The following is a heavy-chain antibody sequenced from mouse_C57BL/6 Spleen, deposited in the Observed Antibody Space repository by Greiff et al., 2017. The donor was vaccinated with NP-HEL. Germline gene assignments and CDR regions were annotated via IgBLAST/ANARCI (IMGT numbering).Heavy chain of an antibody. D-gene: IGHD2-4*01. CDR1: GYAFSSYW. V-gene: IGHV1-80*01. J-gene: IGHJ3*01. Sequence: QVQLKESGAELVKPGASVKISCKASGYAFSSYWMNWVKQRPGKGLEWIGQIYPGDGDTNYNGKFKGSGTLTADKSSSTAYMQLSSLTSEDSAVYFCARGEYDDGPGLAYWGKGALVTVSA. CDR3: ARGEYDDGPGLAY. CDR2: IYPGDGDT.